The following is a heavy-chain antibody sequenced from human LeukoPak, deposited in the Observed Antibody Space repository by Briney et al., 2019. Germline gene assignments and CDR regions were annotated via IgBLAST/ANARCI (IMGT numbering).Heavy chain of an antibody. D-gene: IGHD5-18*01. CDR2: ISTYGAST. CDR3: VKEIYSYDKYYYFCAMDV. J-gene: IGHJ6*02. V-gene: IGHV3-64D*06. Sequence: GGFLRLSCSASGFTFSTYAMHWVRQAPGKGLECVSTISTYGASTYYADSVKGRFTISRDNSKNTLYLQMSSLRAEDTAIYYCVKEIYSYDKYYYFCAMDVWGQGTTVTVSS. CDR1: GFTFSTYA.